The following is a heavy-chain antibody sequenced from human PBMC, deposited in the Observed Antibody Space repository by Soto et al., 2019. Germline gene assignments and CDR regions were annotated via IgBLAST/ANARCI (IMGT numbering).Heavy chain of an antibody. CDR3: AKDGGWPAGFYYYGMAV. CDR2: ISYDESEK. J-gene: IGHJ6*02. V-gene: IGHV3-30*18. Sequence: QVQLVESGGGVVQPGKSLRLSCAASGFTFSHYAMHWVRQAPGKGLEWVAVISYDESEKYYADSVKGRCTISRDNSKNTLYLRMNSLRAEDTAVYYCAKDGGWPAGFYYYGMAVWGQGTTVTVSS. CDR1: GFTFSHYA. D-gene: IGHD3-10*01.